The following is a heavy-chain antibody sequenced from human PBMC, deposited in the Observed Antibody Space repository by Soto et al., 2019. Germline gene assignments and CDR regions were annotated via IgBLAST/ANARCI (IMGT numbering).Heavy chain of an antibody. Sequence: GPGVKKPGASVKVSCQTSGYTFTDYGVTWMRQAPGQGPEWVGWISPYSGKTNYARTLQGRINVTTDTSTTTAYLEVRNLTSDDTATYYCAREDSCGGTSCFTRWGQGTLVTVSS. CDR3: AREDSCGGTSCFTR. CDR1: GYTFTDYG. D-gene: IGHD2-21*01. CDR2: ISPYSGKT. V-gene: IGHV1-18*01. J-gene: IGHJ4*02.